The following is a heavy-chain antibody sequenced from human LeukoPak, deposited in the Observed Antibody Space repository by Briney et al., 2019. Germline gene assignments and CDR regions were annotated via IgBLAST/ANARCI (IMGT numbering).Heavy chain of an antibody. CDR1: GFTFSRFG. V-gene: IGHV3-48*01. CDR2: ISSSSSNNI. J-gene: IGHJ4*02. CDR3: ARAVAAAGSY. D-gene: IGHD6-13*01. Sequence: GGSLRLSCAASGFTFSRFGMNWVRQAPGKGLEWVSYISSSSSNNIYYADSVKGRFTISRDNAKNSLYLQMNSLRAEDTAVYYCARAVAAAGSYWGQGTLVTVSS.